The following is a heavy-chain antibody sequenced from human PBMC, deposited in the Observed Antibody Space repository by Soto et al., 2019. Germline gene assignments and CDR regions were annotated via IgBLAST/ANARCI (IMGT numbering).Heavy chain of an antibody. CDR3: SRGFWATGGGNYYYSMVV. CDR2: LSYGGTP. V-gene: IGHV4-59*13. Sequence: QGLMQESGPRRVKTSESLSLTCTVSGGPISSYSWSWIRQTPEKGLEWIGYLSYGGTPNYNPSLESRVTITINKTATQFSLKLESLTAVDTSVYYCSRGFWATGGGNYYYSMVVWGQRTTVRVS. J-gene: IGHJ6*02. D-gene: IGHD2-15*01. CDR1: GGPISSYS.